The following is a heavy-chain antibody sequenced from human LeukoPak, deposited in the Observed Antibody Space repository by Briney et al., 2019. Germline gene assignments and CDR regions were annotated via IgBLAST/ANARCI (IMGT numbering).Heavy chain of an antibody. J-gene: IGHJ4*02. CDR3: AKPRELRRNYFDY. V-gene: IGHV3-23*01. D-gene: IGHD1-26*01. CDR2: ISGSGGNT. Sequence: GGSLRLSCAASGFTFSSYVMSWVRQAPGKGLEWVSAISGSGGNTYYADSVKGRFTISRDNSRDTLYLQLNSLRAEDTAVYYCAKPRELRRNYFDYWGQGTLVTVSS. CDR1: GFTFSSYV.